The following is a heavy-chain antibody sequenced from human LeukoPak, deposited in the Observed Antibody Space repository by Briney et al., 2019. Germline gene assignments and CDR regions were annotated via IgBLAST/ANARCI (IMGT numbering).Heavy chain of an antibody. Sequence: ASVKVSCKASGYTFTDYHMHWMRQAPGQGIECMGWINPNSGGTNYAQKFQGRITMTRDPSISTAYMELSRLRSDDTAVYYCARDLGRNSFDIWGQGTMVTVSS. D-gene: IGHD7-27*01. J-gene: IGHJ3*02. CDR2: INPNSGGT. V-gene: IGHV1-2*02. CDR1: GYTFTDYH. CDR3: ARDLGRNSFDI.